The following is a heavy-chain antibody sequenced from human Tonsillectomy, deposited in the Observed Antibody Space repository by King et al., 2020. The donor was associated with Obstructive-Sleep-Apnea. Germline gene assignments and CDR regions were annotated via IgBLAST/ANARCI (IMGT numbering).Heavy chain of an antibody. CDR1: GFTFDDYA. J-gene: IGHJ5*02. CDR3: AKDKGPNYYGSGSYH. Sequence: VQLVESGGGLVQPGRSLRLSCAASGFTFDDYAMHWVRQAPGKGLEWVSGLSWNSGAIAYAESVKGRFTISRDNAKNSLYLQMNSLRAEDTALYYCAKDKGPNYYGSGSYHWGQGTLVTVSS. V-gene: IGHV3-9*01. CDR2: LSWNSGAI. D-gene: IGHD3-10*01.